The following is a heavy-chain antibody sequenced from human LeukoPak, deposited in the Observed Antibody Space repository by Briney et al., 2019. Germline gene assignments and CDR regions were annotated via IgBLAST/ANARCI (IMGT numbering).Heavy chain of an antibody. D-gene: IGHD3-10*01. CDR2: ISYDGSNK. J-gene: IGHJ5*02. Sequence: GGSLRLSCAASGFTFSSYAMHWVRQAPGKGLESVAVISYDGSNKYYADSVKGRFTISRDNSKNTLYLQMNSLRAEDTAVYYCARDLSRGSGSYAAWGQGTLVTVSS. CDR3: ARDLSRGSGSYAA. V-gene: IGHV3-30-3*01. CDR1: GFTFSSYA.